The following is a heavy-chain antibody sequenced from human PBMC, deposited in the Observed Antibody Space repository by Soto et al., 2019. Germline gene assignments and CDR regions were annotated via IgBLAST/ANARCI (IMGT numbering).Heavy chain of an antibody. CDR1: GFTFSSYA. D-gene: IGHD3-3*01. Sequence: PGGSLRLSCAASGFTFSSYAMSWVRQAPGKGLEWASAISGSGGSTYYADSVKGRFTISRDNSKNTLYLQMNSLRAEDTAVYYCAKGRITIFGVVIPDFDYWGQGTLVTVSS. CDR2: ISGSGGST. J-gene: IGHJ4*02. CDR3: AKGRITIFGVVIPDFDY. V-gene: IGHV3-23*01.